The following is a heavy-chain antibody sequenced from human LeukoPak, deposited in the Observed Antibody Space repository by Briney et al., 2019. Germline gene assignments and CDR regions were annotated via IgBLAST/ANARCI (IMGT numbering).Heavy chain of an antibody. CDR3: ARLGGAFSPYYYGSGSKYFDY. D-gene: IGHD3-10*01. J-gene: IGHJ4*02. CDR1: GGSISSSSYY. CDR2: NYYSGST. V-gene: IGHV4-39*01. Sequence: SETLSLTCTVSGGSISSSSYYWGWIRQPPGKGLEWIGSNYYSGSTYYNPSLKSRVTISVDTSKNQFSLKLSSVTAADTAVYYCARLGGAFSPYYYGSGSKYFDYWGQGTLVTVSS.